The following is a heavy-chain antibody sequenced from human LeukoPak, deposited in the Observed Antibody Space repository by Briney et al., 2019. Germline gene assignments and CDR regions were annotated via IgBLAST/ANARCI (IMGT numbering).Heavy chain of an antibody. CDR3: AREGNYDYVWGSYRNDAFDI. CDR1: GFTFSSYS. D-gene: IGHD3-16*02. V-gene: IGHV3-21*01. CDR2: ISSSSSYI. J-gene: IGHJ3*02. Sequence: GGSLRLSCAASGFTFSSYSMNWVRQAPGKGLEWVSSISSSSSYIYYADSVKGRFTISRDNAKNSLYLQMNSLRAEDTAVYYCAREGNYDYVWGSYRNDAFDIWGQGTMVTVSS.